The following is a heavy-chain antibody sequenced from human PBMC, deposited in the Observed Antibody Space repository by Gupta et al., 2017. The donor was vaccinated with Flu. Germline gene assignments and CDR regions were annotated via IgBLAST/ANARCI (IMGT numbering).Heavy chain of an antibody. V-gene: IGHV1-46*01. CDR2: TFPSGDHT. J-gene: IGHJ4*02. D-gene: IGHD4-17*01. Sequence: QVQLVQSGAEVKNPGASVKVSCKAPEYTFANYYFHWVRQAPGQGLEWLGITFPSGDHTHYAQRFQGRVTLTSDTSTNTVYMDMSSLGSEDTATYYCVRDDFGGWGQGTLVSVSS. CDR1: EYTFANYY. CDR3: VRDDFGG.